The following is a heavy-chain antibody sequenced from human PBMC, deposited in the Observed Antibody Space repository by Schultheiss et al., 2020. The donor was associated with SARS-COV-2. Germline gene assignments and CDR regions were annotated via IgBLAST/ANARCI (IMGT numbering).Heavy chain of an antibody. V-gene: IGHV2-70*12. Sequence: QTLSLTCTFSGFSLSTSGMCVSWIRQPPGKALEWLALIDWDDDKYYSTSLKSRLTITKDTSKNQVVLTMTNMDPVDTATYYCAHRSYDSSGYLVDYWGQGTLVTVSS. CDR1: GFSLSTSGMC. CDR2: IDWDDDK. CDR3: AHRSYDSSGYLVDY. D-gene: IGHD3-22*01. J-gene: IGHJ4*02.